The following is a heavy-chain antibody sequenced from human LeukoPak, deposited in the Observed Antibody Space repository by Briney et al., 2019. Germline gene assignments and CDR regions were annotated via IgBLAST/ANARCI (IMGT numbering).Heavy chain of an antibody. CDR1: GYTCTSYG. CDR2: ISAYNGNT. V-gene: IGHV1-18*01. J-gene: IGHJ4*02. CDR3: ARAPENSGYDYFDY. Sequence: ASVKVSCKASGYTCTSYGISWVRQAPGQGLEWMGWISAYNGNTNYAQKLQGRVTMTTDTSTSTAYMELRSLRSDDTAVYYCARAPENSGYDYFDYWGQGTLVTVSS. D-gene: IGHD5-12*01.